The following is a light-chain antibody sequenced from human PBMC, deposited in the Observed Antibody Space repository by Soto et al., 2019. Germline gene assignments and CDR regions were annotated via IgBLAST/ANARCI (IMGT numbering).Light chain of an antibody. CDR3: QQYDRIPGFT. CDR2: GVS. V-gene: IGKV3-20*01. Sequence: EIVLTQSPGTLSLSPGERATLSCRASQSFRSNYLAWYQQRPGQAPRLLIYGVSSRASGIPDRFSGSVSGTDFTLTISRLEPEDSAVYYCQQYDRIPGFTFGGGTKVEI. CDR1: QSFRSNY. J-gene: IGKJ4*01.